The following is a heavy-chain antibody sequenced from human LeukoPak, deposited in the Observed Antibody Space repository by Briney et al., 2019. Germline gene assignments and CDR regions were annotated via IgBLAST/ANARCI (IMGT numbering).Heavy chain of an antibody. CDR2: ISGSGGST. CDR3: ARDSSSNYYDSSGYLGAFDI. J-gene: IGHJ3*02. CDR1: GFTFSSYA. Sequence: GGSLRLSCAASGFTFSSYAMSWVRQAPGKGLEWVSAISGSGGSTYYADSVKGRFTISRDNSKNTLYLQMNSLRAEDTAVYYCARDSSSNYYDSSGYLGAFDIWGQGTMVTVSS. D-gene: IGHD3-22*01. V-gene: IGHV3-23*01.